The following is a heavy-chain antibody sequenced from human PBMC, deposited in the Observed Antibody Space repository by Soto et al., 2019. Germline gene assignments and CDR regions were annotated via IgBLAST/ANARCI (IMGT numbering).Heavy chain of an antibody. J-gene: IGHJ4*02. Sequence: EVELVESGGVLVKPGGSLRLSCAASGFAFTNAWMTWVRQAPGKALEWVGRIRSQIDGGTTDYAAPVKGKFTISRDDSKNTLYLQMNSLKTEDTAVYYCTTVAYGEYVSDYWGQGTLVTVSS. D-gene: IGHD4-17*01. V-gene: IGHV3-15*01. CDR3: TTVAYGEYVSDY. CDR1: GFAFTNAW. CDR2: IRSQIDGGTT.